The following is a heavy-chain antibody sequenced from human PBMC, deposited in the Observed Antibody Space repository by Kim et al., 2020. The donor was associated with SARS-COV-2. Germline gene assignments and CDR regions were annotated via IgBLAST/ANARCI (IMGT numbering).Heavy chain of an antibody. V-gene: IGHV3-53*01. CDR2: IYSGGST. CDR1: GFTVSSNY. Sequence: GGSLRLSCAASGFTVSSNYMSWVRQAPGKGLEWVSVIYSGGSTYYADSVKGRFTISRDNSKNTLYLQMNSLRAEDTAVYYCASNLRYFDWPRIDYWGQGTLVTVSS. J-gene: IGHJ4*02. CDR3: ASNLRYFDWPRIDY. D-gene: IGHD3-9*01.